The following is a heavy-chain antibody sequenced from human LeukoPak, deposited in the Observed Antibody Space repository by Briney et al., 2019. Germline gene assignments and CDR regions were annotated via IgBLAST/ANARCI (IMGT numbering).Heavy chain of an antibody. CDR3: ARVPRSGWYLNYYYMDV. CDR1: GFPFSSYS. Sequence: GGSLRLSCAASGFPFSSYSMNWVRQAPGKGLEWVSYNRSSSDIIYYADSVKGRFTISRDNAKNSLYLQMNSLRAEDTAVYYCARVPRSGWYLNYYYMDVWGKGTTVTVSS. J-gene: IGHJ6*03. V-gene: IGHV3-48*01. CDR2: NRSSSDII. D-gene: IGHD6-19*01.